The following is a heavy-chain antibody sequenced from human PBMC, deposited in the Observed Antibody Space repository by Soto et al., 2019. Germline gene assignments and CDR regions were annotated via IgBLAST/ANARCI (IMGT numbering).Heavy chain of an antibody. D-gene: IGHD1-7*01. Sequence: EVQLLESGGGLVQPGGSLRLSCAASGLTFSNYYMNWVRQAPGKGLEWVSVVSGSGAIIYYADSVKGRFTITRDNSKNMAYLQNNTRRAGEIAVYYCAKGGGGLELRDWGQGTLVTVSS. CDR2: VSGSGAII. V-gene: IGHV3-23*01. J-gene: IGHJ4*02. CDR1: GLTFSNYY. CDR3: AKGGGGLELRD.